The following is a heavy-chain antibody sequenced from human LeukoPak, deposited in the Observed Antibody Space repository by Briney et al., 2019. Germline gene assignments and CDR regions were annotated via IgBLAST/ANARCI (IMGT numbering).Heavy chain of an antibody. CDR3: ARKGEAAAGNDAFDV. Sequence: ASVKVSCKASGYTFTGYYMHWVRQAPGQGLEWMGWINPNSGGTNYAQKFQGRVTMTRDTSISTAYMELSRLRSDDTAVYYCARKGEAAAGNDAFDVWGQGTMVTVSS. CDR1: GYTFTGYY. D-gene: IGHD6-13*01. CDR2: INPNSGGT. J-gene: IGHJ3*01. V-gene: IGHV1-2*02.